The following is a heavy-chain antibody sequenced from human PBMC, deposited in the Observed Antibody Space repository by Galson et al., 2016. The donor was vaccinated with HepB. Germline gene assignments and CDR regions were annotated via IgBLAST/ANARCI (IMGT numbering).Heavy chain of an antibody. Sequence: CAISGDSVSSNSVAWNWIRQSPSRGLEWLGRTYYRSQWYNDYAVSVKSRITINPDTSKNQFSLQLNSVTPEDTALYYCARDRNFKLTWIQLRKRGTGDGFDYWGQGTLVTVSS. D-gene: IGHD5-18*01. CDR2: TYYRSQWYN. CDR1: GDSVSSNSVA. CDR3: ARDRNFKLTWIQLRKRGTGDGFDY. V-gene: IGHV6-1*01. J-gene: IGHJ4*02.